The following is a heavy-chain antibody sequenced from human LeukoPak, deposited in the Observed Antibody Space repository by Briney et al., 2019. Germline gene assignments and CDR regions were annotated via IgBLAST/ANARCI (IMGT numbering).Heavy chain of an antibody. J-gene: IGHJ6*04. CDR1: GFTFSSYG. CDR3: AKGLAVAGTDV. CDR2: ISYDGSNK. D-gene: IGHD6-19*01. V-gene: IGHV3-30*18. Sequence: PGGSLRLSCAASGFTFSSYGMHWVRQAPGKGLEWVAVISYDGSNKYYADSVKGRFTISRDNSKNTLYLQMNSLRAEDTAVYYCAKGLAVAGTDVWGKGTTVTISS.